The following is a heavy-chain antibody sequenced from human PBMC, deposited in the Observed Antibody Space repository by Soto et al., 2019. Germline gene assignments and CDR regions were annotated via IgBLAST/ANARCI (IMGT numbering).Heavy chain of an antibody. CDR1: GGPFSSYA. CDR3: ASCGSGSFTAVVYYYGLHV. Sequence: GASVKVSCKASGGPFSSYAISWVRQAPGQGLEWMGGIIPIFCTANYAQKFQGRVTITADESTSTAYMELSSLRSEDTAVYYCASCGSGSFTAVVYYYGLHVWGQGTKVTVSS. J-gene: IGHJ6*02. CDR2: IIPIFCTA. V-gene: IGHV1-69*13. D-gene: IGHD2-15*01.